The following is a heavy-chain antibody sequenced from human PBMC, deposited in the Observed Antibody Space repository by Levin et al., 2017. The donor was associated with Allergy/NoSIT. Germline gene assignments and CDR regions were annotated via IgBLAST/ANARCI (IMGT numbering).Heavy chain of an antibody. CDR1: GFSFSAYS. D-gene: IGHD3-10*01. CDR2: VDGHGTRI. CDR3: VRDLEGYRGVVRFDF. Sequence: GGSLRLSCAVSGFSFSAYSMNWVRQAPGKGLEWLAYVDGHGTRIFYADSAKGRFTISRDNAQNSLYLQMNSLRAEDSGTYYCVRDLEGYRGVVRFDFWGQGTLVTVSS. V-gene: IGHV3-48*01. J-gene: IGHJ4*02.